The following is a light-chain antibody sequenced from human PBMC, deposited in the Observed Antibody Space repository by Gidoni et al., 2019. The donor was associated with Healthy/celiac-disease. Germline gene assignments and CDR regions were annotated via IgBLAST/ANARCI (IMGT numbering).Light chain of an antibody. CDR1: QSLLHSKGYNF. CDR3: VQALHSPGT. J-gene: IGKJ1*01. Sequence: DIVMTQSPLPLPVTPGEPASISCRSGQSLLHSKGYNFLDWSLQKPGQSPQLLIYVGSNRASGVPVSISVCVSGSDCTRNLSRVGSVEVVVYYCVQALHSPGTFRQETKVEIK. V-gene: IGKV2-28*01. CDR2: VGS.